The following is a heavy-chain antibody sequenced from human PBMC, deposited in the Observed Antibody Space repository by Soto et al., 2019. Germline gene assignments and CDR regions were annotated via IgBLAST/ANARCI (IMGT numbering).Heavy chain of an antibody. CDR3: ARSTGIAVWGDY. Sequence: QVQLVQSGAEVKKPGASVKISCKASGYTFTNYAMHWVRQAPGQRLEWMGWINAGNGNTKYSQKCQGRVTITRDTSASTAYMELSSLKSEETAVYYCARSTGIAVWGDYWGQGTLVTVSS. D-gene: IGHD6-19*01. V-gene: IGHV1-3*01. CDR1: GYTFTNYA. CDR2: INAGNGNT. J-gene: IGHJ4*02.